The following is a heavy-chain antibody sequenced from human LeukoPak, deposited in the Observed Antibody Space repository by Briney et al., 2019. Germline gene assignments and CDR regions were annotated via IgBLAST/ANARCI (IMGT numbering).Heavy chain of an antibody. CDR3: ARDTSITYYYYGMDF. CDR1: GYTFTGYY. Sequence: ASVKVSCKASGYTFTGYYMHWVRQAPGQGLEWMGWINPNSGGTNYAQKFQGRVTMTRDTSISTAYMELSRLRSDDTAVYYCARDTSITYYYYGMDFWGQGTTVTVSS. V-gene: IGHV1-2*02. CDR2: INPNSGGT. J-gene: IGHJ6*02. D-gene: IGHD1-14*01.